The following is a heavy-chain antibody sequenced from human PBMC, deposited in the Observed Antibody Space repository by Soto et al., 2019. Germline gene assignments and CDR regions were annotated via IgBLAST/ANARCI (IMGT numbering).Heavy chain of an antibody. CDR2: IVGIGIST. J-gene: IGHJ4*02. CDR1: RFTFNNYV. D-gene: IGHD6-19*01. CDR3: AKRSAAVAGKSLDY. Sequence: EVQLLESGGGLVQPGGSLRLSCAASRFTFNNYVMNWVRQAPGKGLEWISGIVGIGISTYYANSVKGRFTISRDNSNNTLYLQMNSLRVEDTAVYYCAKRSAAVAGKSLDYWGQGTLVTVSS. V-gene: IGHV3-23*01.